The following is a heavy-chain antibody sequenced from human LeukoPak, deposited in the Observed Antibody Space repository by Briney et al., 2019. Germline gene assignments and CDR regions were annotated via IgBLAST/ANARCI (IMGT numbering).Heavy chain of an antibody. J-gene: IGHJ6*03. V-gene: IGHV4-59*01. CDR1: GGSISSYY. CDR3: ARAPRNYDFFPTRGMDV. Sequence: SETLSLTCTVSGGSISSYYWSWIRQPPGKGLEWIGYIYYSGSTNYNPSLRSRVTISVDTSKNQFSLKLSSVTAADTAVYYCARAPRNYDFFPTRGMDVWGKGTTVTVSS. D-gene: IGHD3-3*01. CDR2: IYYSGST.